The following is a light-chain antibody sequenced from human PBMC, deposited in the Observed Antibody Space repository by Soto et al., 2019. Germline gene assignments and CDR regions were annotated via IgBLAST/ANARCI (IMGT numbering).Light chain of an antibody. CDR1: QSVSSY. CDR3: QQRSNGIT. Sequence: EIVLTQSPATLSLSPGERATLSCRASQSVSSYLAWYQQKPGQAPRLLIYDASHRATGIPARFSGSGSGTDVTLTISSLEPEYFTVYYCQQRSNGITFGQGTRLEMK. J-gene: IGKJ5*01. V-gene: IGKV3-11*01. CDR2: DAS.